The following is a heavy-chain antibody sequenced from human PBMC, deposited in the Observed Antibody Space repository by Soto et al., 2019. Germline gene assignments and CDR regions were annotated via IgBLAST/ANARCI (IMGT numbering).Heavy chain of an antibody. CDR3: ARNYGSGYRAFAS. CDR1: GDTFNFYS. D-gene: IGHD3-10*01. CDR2: VNPILSMS. J-gene: IGHJ4*02. V-gene: IGHV1-69*02. Sequence: QVQLVQSGAEVKSAGSSVKVSCKASGDTFNFYSINWVRQAPGLGLEWVGRVNPILSMSNYAQRFQGRVTTTADQSTRTAYMELRSLRSEDTAIYYCARNYGSGYRAFASWGQGALVTVSS.